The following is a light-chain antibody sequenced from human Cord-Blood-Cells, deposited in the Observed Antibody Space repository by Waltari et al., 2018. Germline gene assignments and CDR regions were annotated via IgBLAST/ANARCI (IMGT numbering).Light chain of an antibody. Sequence: EIVLTQSPATLSLSPGERATLSCRASQSVSSYLAWYQQKPGQAPRLLIYDASNRATGIPARFSGSGSRTDFTLTISSLEPEDFAVYYCQQRSNWPGYTFGQGTKLEIK. J-gene: IGKJ2*01. CDR2: DAS. V-gene: IGKV3-11*01. CDR1: QSVSSY. CDR3: QQRSNWPGYT.